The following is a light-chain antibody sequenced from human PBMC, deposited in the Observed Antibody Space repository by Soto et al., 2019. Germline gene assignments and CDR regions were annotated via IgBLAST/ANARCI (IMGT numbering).Light chain of an antibody. Sequence: QSALTQPPSASGSPGQSVTISCTGTSSDVGAYKYVSWYQQYPGKAPKLMIYEVTKRPSGVPDRFSGSKSGNTASLTVSGLQAXXEADYYCTSYVGNDIWVFGGGTKLTV. V-gene: IGLV2-8*01. J-gene: IGLJ3*02. CDR2: EVT. CDR1: SSDVGAYKY. CDR3: TSYVGNDIWV.